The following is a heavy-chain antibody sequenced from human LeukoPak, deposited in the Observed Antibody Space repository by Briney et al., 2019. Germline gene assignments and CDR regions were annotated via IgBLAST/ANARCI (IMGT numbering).Heavy chain of an antibody. V-gene: IGHV5-51*01. J-gene: IGHJ3*02. CDR1: GYSFSSCW. CDR2: INPSDSNT. Sequence: EALKIFCKASGYSFSSCWIGWVLQLPREGVVWMGVINPSDSNTRSSPSYQGQVTISFDKSISTAYLQWSSLKASDTAMFYCAKCPVAGTFLDIWGQGTMVTVSS. CDR3: AKCPVAGTFLDI. D-gene: IGHD6-19*01.